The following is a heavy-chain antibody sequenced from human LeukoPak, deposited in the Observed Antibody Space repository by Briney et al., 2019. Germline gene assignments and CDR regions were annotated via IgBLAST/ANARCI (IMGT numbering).Heavy chain of an antibody. CDR2: MNPNSGNT. CDR1: GYTFTSYD. J-gene: IGHJ6*02. Sequence: ASVKVSCKASGYTFTSYDINWVRQATGQGLEWMGWMNPNSGNTGYAQKFQGRVTMTRNTSISTAYMELSSLRSEDTAVYYCARSTPYGSGWYAFYYGMDVWGQGTTVTVSS. CDR3: ARSTPYGSGWYAFYYGMDV. V-gene: IGHV1-8*01. D-gene: IGHD6-19*01.